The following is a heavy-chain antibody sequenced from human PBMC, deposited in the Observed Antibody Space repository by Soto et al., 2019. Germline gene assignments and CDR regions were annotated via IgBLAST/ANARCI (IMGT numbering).Heavy chain of an antibody. CDR2: IYHSGIT. J-gene: IGHJ5*02. CDR1: GGSISSDGYS. CDR3: ARVNGDDRYGHNWFDL. Sequence: QLQLQESGSGLVKPSQTLSLTCTVSGGSISSDGYSWSWIRQPPGKGLEWIGTIYHSGITYYNSSLESRVTISVDRSNNRFSLKSGSVTAAGTAVYYCARVNGDDRYGHNWFDLWGQGILVTVSS. D-gene: IGHD1-20*01. V-gene: IGHV4-30-2*01.